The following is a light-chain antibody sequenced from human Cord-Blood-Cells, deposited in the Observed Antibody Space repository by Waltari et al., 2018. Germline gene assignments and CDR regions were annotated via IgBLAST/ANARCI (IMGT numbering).Light chain of an antibody. J-gene: IGKJ2*01. CDR1: QSMSRY. CDR3: QQRYRTRMYT. Sequence: DIQMTQSPSSLSASVGDRVTITCRARQSMSRYLNWYQQKPGKAPKLRIYAASSLQSGVPSRFSGSGAGTDCTLTISSLQPEDFATYYWQQRYRTRMYTFGQGTKREIK. V-gene: IGKV1-39*01. CDR2: AAS.